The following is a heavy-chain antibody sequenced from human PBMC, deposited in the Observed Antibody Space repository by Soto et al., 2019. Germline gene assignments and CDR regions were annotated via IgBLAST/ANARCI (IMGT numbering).Heavy chain of an antibody. Sequence: SETLSLTCTVSGGSISSYYWSWIRQPPGKGLEWIGYIYYSGSTNYNPSLKSRVTISVDTSKNQFSLKLSSVTAADTAVYYCARGTFLRYYDILTGFDYWGQGTLVTVSS. CDR2: IYYSGST. D-gene: IGHD3-9*01. CDR1: GGSISSYY. J-gene: IGHJ4*02. V-gene: IGHV4-59*01. CDR3: ARGTFLRYYDILTGFDY.